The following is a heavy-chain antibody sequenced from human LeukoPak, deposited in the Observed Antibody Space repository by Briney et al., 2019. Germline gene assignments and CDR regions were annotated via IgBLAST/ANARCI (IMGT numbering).Heavy chain of an antibody. Sequence: PGGSLRLSCAASGFTFSSYGMHWVRQAPGQGLEWVAFIRYDGSNKYYADSVKGRFTISRDNTKNTLYLQMNSLRAEDTAVYYGAKGYSSSWSPADHFDYWGQGTLVTVSS. D-gene: IGHD6-13*01. V-gene: IGHV3-30*02. CDR2: IRYDGSNK. CDR3: AKGYSSSWSPADHFDY. J-gene: IGHJ4*02. CDR1: GFTFSSYG.